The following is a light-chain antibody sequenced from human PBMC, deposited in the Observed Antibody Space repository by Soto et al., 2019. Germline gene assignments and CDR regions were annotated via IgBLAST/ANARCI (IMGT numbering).Light chain of an antibody. CDR3: QQYGSSPWT. Sequence: EIVLTQSPGTLSLSPGERVTLSCRASQSVSSTYLAWYQHKPGQAPRLLIYGASSRATGIPDRFSGRGSGTDFTHTISRLEPEDFAVYYGQQYGSSPWTFGQGTKVEVK. CDR2: GAS. CDR1: QSVSSTY. J-gene: IGKJ1*01. V-gene: IGKV3-20*01.